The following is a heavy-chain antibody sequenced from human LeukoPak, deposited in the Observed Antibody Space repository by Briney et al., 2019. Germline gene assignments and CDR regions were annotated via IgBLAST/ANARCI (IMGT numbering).Heavy chain of an antibody. CDR1: GGTFSSYA. D-gene: IGHD5-12*01. J-gene: IGHJ3*02. CDR2: IIPIFGTA. Sequence: ASVKVSRKASGGTFSSYAISWVRQAPGQGLEWMGGIIPIFGTANYAQKLQGRVTMTTDTSTSTAYMELRSLRSDDTAVYYCASGRGYVFDAFDIWGQGTMVTVSS. CDR3: ASGRGYVFDAFDI. V-gene: IGHV1-69*05.